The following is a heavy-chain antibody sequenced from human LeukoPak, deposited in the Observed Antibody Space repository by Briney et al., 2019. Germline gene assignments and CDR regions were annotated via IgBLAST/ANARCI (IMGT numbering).Heavy chain of an antibody. CDR1: GFTFSSYW. Sequence: GGSLRLSCAASGFTFSSYWMNWVRQAPGKGPVWVSRINSDGSNTIYADSVRGRFTISRDNAKNTLYLQMNSLRAEDTAVYYCARVSGYVLDYWGQGTLVTVSS. CDR2: INSDGSNT. D-gene: IGHD5-12*01. V-gene: IGHV3-74*01. CDR3: ARVSGYVLDY. J-gene: IGHJ4*02.